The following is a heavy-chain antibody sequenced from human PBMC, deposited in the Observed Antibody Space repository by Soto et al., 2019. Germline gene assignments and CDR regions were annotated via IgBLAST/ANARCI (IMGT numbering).Heavy chain of an antibody. CDR3: ARGGIGYCSGGRCYYDF. CDR1: GYTFTTYS. V-gene: IGHV7-4-1*01. Sequence: QAQLVQSGSELKNPGASVKVSCKASGYTFTTYSIHWLRQAPGQGLEWMGWINTNTGNPTYAQGFTGRLVFSLDTSVSTAHLQISSLKTEDTGVYYCARGGIGYCSGGRCYYDFWVPGTLVTVSS. CDR2: INTNTGNP. D-gene: IGHD2-15*01. J-gene: IGHJ4*02.